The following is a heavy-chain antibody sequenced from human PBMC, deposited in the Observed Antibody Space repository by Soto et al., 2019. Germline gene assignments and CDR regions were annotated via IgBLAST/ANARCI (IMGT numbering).Heavy chain of an antibody. Sequence: QVQLVESGGGLVKPGGSLRLSCAASGFTFSDYYMSWIRQAPGKGLEWVSYISSSGSTIYYADSVKGRFTISRDNAKNSRYLQMNCLRAEDTAVYYCARDLPGGNTAYYYYGMDVWGQGTTVTVSS. V-gene: IGHV3-11*01. CDR1: GFTFSDYY. J-gene: IGHJ6*02. D-gene: IGHD1-26*01. CDR2: ISSSGSTI. CDR3: ARDLPGGNTAYYYYGMDV.